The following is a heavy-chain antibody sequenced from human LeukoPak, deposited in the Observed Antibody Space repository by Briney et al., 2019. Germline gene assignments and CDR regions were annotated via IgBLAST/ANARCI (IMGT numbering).Heavy chain of an antibody. J-gene: IGHJ3*02. V-gene: IGHV3-15*01. CDR1: GCTFSNAW. CDR3: KTDGSSGCYEASAI. D-gene: IGHD3-22*01. CDR2: IKSKTDGGKT. Sequence: SLTLSCAASGCTFSNAWMSWVRQAPGKGLDWVGRIKSKTDGGKTDYAAPVNGRLTISRDDSKNTLYLQMISLQTADPAVYSRKTDGSSGCYEASAICGQPTMVTVSS.